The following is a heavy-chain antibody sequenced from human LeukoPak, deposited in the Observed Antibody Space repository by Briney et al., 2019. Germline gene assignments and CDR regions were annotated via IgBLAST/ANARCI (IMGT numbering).Heavy chain of an antibody. D-gene: IGHD1-26*01. CDR3: ARGRGGATRSYWYFDL. CDR2: IIPIFGTA. CDR1: GGTFSSYA. J-gene: IGHJ2*01. V-gene: IGHV1-69*13. Sequence: GASVTVSCKASGGTFSSYAISWVRQAPGQGLEWMGGIIPIFGTANYAQKFQGRVTITADESTSTAYMELSSLRSEDTAVYYCARGRGGATRSYWYFDLWGRGTLVTVSS.